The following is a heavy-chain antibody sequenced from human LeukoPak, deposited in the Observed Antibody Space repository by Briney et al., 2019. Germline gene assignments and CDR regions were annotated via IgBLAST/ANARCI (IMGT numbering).Heavy chain of an antibody. CDR2: INPNSGGT. CDR3: ARGGTYYYDSMAY. D-gene: IGHD3-22*01. Sequence: AASVKVSCKASGYTFTGYYMHWVRQAPGQGLEWMGWINPNSGGTNYAQKFQGRVTMTRDTSTNTVYMELSSLRSEDTAVYYCARGGTYYYDSMAYWGQGTLVTVSS. V-gene: IGHV1-2*02. J-gene: IGHJ4*02. CDR1: GYTFTGYY.